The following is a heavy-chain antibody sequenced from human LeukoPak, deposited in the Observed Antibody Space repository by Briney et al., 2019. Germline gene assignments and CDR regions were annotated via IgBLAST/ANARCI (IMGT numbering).Heavy chain of an antibody. V-gene: IGHV1-69*04. CDR2: IIPILGIA. J-gene: IGHJ4*02. D-gene: IGHD5-12*01. CDR3: ARLGYSGYEITWDY. Sequence: SVKVSCKASGGTFSSYAISWVRQAPGQGLEWMGRIIPILGIANYAQKFQGRVTITADKSTSTAYMELSSLRSEDTAVYYCARLGYSGYEITWDYWGQGTLVTVSS. CDR1: GGTFSSYA.